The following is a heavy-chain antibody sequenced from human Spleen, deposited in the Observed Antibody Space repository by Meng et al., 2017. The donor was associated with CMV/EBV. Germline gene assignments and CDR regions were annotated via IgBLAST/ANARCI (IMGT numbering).Heavy chain of an antibody. CDR2: IFSNDEK. D-gene: IGHD3-3*01. CDR1: VFSLINARMG. V-gene: IGHV2-26*01. CDR3: ARGVVIRGYYYYYGMDV. Sequence: SGPTLVKPTETLTLTCTVSVFSLINARMGVSWIRQPPGKALEWLAHIFSNDEKSYSTSLKSRLTISKDTSKSQVVLTMTNMDPVDTATYYCARGVVIRGYYYYYGMDVGGQGTTVTVSS. J-gene: IGHJ6*02.